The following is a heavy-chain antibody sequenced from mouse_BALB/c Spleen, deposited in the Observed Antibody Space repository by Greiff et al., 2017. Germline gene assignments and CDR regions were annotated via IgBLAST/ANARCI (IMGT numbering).Heavy chain of an antibody. CDR2: ISYSGST. V-gene: IGHV3-2*02. CDR3: ARHYYGNYAWFAY. CDR1: GYSITSDYA. D-gene: IGHD2-1*01. J-gene: IGHJ3*01. Sequence: EVKLVESGPGLVKPSQSLSLTCTVTGYSITSDYAWNWIRQFPGNKLEWMGYISYSGSTSYNPSLKSRISITRDTSKNQFFLQLNSVTTEDTATYYCARHYYGNYAWFAYWGQGTLVTVSA.